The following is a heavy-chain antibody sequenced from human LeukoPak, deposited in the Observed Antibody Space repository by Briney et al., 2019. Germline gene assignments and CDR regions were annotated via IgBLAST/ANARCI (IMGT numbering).Heavy chain of an antibody. J-gene: IGHJ4*02. CDR3: ARIKFIGGLIEGYFFDY. D-gene: IGHD3-16*02. V-gene: IGHV4-59*01. CDR2: IYYSGNT. Sequence: PSETLSLTCTVSGGSINNYYWSWIRQPPGKGLEWIGYIYYSGNTKYNPSLKSRVIMAVDTSKSQFSLNLGSVTAADTAVYFCARIKFIGGLIEGYFFDYWGQGTLVTVSS. CDR1: GGSINNYY.